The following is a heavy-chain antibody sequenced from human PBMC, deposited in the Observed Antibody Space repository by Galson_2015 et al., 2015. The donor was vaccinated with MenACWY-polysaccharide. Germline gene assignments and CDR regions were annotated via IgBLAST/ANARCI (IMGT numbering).Heavy chain of an antibody. CDR2: LNPNSGNT. Sequence: SVKVSCKASGYTFTSYEINWVRQATGQGLEWMGWLNPNSGNTDFAQKFQDRVTMTWDTSISTAYMELSSLRSEDAAVYYCVRDPYPGPRSGPDYWGQGTLVTVSS. CDR3: VRDPYPGPRSGPDY. CDR1: GYTFTSYE. D-gene: IGHD1-1*01. J-gene: IGHJ4*02. V-gene: IGHV1-8*01.